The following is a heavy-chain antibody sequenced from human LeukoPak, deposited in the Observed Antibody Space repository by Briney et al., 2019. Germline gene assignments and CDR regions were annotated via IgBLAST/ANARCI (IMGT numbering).Heavy chain of an antibody. CDR3: ARHYDFWSGYLAFDI. CDR2: IYYSGST. CDR1: GGSISSSSYY. V-gene: IGHV4-39*01. D-gene: IGHD3-3*01. Sequence: SETLSLTCTVSGGSISSSSYYWGWIRQPPGKGLEWIGSIYYSGSTYYNPSLKSRVTISVDTSKNQFSLKLSSVTAADTAVYYCARHYDFWSGYLAFDIWGQGTMVTVSS. J-gene: IGHJ3*02.